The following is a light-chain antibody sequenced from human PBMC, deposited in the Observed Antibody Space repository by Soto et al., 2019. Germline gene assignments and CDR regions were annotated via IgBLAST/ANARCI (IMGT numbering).Light chain of an antibody. CDR2: DAS. CDR1: QSITNW. CDR3: QQYHTYPWT. Sequence: DIQMTQSTSTLSASVGDRVTITCRASQSITNWLAWYQQKPGKAPNLLIYDASNLESGVSSRFSGSGSGTDFTLTISSLQPDDFATYYCQQYHTYPWTFGQGTKVDIK. V-gene: IGKV1-5*01. J-gene: IGKJ1*01.